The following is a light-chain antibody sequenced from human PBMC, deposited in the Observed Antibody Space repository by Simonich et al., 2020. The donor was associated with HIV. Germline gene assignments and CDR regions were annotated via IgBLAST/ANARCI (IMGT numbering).Light chain of an antibody. Sequence: EIVMTQYPSTLSVSPGARATLSCTASQSISTNLAWYQQRPGQAPRLLIYGASTRAPGIPARFSGSGSGTEFTLTISSLQSEDFAVYYCQQYNNWPPYTFGQGTKLEIK. J-gene: IGKJ2*01. CDR3: QQYNNWPPYT. V-gene: IGKV3-15*01. CDR1: QSISTN. CDR2: GAS.